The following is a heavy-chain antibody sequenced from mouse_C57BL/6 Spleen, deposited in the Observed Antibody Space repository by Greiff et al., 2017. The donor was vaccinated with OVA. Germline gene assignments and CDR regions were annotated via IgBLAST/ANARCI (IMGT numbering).Heavy chain of an antibody. D-gene: IGHD1-1*01. V-gene: IGHV1-26*01. CDR1: GYTFTDYY. J-gene: IGHJ4*01. CDR3: ASSYYYGSSSYAMDY. CDR2: INPNNGGT. Sequence: VQLQQSGPELVKPGASVKISCKASGYTFTDYYMNWVKQSHGKSLEWIGDINPNNGGTSYNQKFKGKATLTVDKSSSTAYKELRSLTSEDSAVYYCASSYYYGSSSYAMDYWGQGTSVTVSS.